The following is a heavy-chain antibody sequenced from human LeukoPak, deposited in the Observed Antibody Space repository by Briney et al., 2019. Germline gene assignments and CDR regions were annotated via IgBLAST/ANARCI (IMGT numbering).Heavy chain of an antibody. CDR1: GFIFSSYW. J-gene: IGHJ4*02. CDR3: ARDFMYSVNCAGC. CDR2: INTDGSST. Sequence: TGGSLRLSCAASGFIFSSYWMHWVRHAPGKGLAWVSRINTDGSSTSYADSVKGRFTISRDNAKNALYLQMNSLRAEDTAVYYCARDFMYSVNCAGCWGQGTLVTVSS. D-gene: IGHD6-13*01. V-gene: IGHV3-74*01.